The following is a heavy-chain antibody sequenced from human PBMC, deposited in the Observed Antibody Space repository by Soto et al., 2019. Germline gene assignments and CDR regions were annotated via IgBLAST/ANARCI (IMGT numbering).Heavy chain of an antibody. D-gene: IGHD3-10*01. CDR3: ARGGGGELLSSYNWFDP. CDR1: GGSISSGDYY. Sequence: PSETLSLTCTVSGGSISSGDYYWSWIRQPPGKGLEWIGYIYYSGSTYYNPSLKSRVTISVDTSKNQFSLKLSSVTAADTAVYYCARGGGGELLSSYNWFDPWGQGTLVTVS. V-gene: IGHV4-30-4*01. CDR2: IYYSGST. J-gene: IGHJ5*02.